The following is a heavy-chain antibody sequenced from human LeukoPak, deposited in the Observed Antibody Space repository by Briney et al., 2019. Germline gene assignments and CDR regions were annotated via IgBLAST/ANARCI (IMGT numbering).Heavy chain of an antibody. V-gene: IGHV3-53*01. J-gene: IGHJ4*02. Sequence: GGSLRLSCAASGFTVSTNYVSWVRQAPGKGLEWVSVIYSDGGTYYADSVKGRFTLSRDNSKNTLYLQMNSLRAEDTAVYYCARELIPGALLYWGQGTLVTVSS. CDR1: GFTVSTNY. CDR2: IYSDGGT. D-gene: IGHD3-16*01. CDR3: ARELIPGALLY.